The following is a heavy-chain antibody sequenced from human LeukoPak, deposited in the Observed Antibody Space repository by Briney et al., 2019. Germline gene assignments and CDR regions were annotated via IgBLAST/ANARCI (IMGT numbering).Heavy chain of an antibody. D-gene: IGHD6-19*01. CDR2: IKQDGSQK. Sequence: PPGGSMLLSCAASGFTFSNFWMTWVRPAPGEGLECVSIIKQDGSQKYYVDSVKGRFTISRDNARNSLYLQMNSLRADDTAAYWAVAGTTYWGQGNLVTVSS. CDR1: GFTFSNFW. V-gene: IGHV3-7*05. CDR3: VAGTTY. J-gene: IGHJ4*02.